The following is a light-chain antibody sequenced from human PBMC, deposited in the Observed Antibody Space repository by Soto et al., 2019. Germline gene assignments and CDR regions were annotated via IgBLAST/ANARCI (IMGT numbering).Light chain of an antibody. Sequence: EIMLTQSPGTLSLSPGERATLSCWASQNVLSNYLAWYQQKRGQSPRLLIYGASSRATGIPDRFSGSGSGTDFTLTISSLEPEDFAVYYCQQRSNWPPPITFGQGTRLEIK. CDR3: QQRSNWPPPIT. CDR2: GAS. V-gene: IGKV3D-20*02. J-gene: IGKJ5*01. CDR1: QNVLSNY.